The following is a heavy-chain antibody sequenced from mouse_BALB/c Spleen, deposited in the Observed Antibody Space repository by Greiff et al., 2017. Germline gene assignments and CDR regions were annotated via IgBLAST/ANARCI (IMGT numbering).Heavy chain of an antibody. CDR1: GYTFTSYY. CDR2: INPSNGGT. Sequence: QVQLQQSGAELVKPGASVKLSCKASGYTFTSYYMYWVKQRPGQGLEWIGEINPSNGGTNFNEKFKSKATLTVDKSSSTAYMQLSSLTSEDSAVYSCTRSYGKPFGYAMDYWGQGTSVTVSS. J-gene: IGHJ4*01. V-gene: IGHV1S81*02. D-gene: IGHD2-1*01. CDR3: TRSYGKPFGYAMDY.